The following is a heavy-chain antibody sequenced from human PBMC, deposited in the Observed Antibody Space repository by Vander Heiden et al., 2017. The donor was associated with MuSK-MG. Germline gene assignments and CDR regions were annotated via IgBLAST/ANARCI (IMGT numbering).Heavy chain of an antibody. CDR3: ARDPNDYGDYVGYFDY. CDR1: GGSIRSSNW. Sequence: QVQLQESGPGLVKPSGTLSLTCAVSGGSIRSSNWWSWVRQPPGKGLEWIGEIYHSGSTKYNPSLKSRVTISVDKSKNQFSLKLSSVTAAETAVYYCARDPNDYGDYVGYFDYWGQGTMVTVSS. J-gene: IGHJ4*02. D-gene: IGHD4-17*01. V-gene: IGHV4-4*02. CDR2: IYHSGST.